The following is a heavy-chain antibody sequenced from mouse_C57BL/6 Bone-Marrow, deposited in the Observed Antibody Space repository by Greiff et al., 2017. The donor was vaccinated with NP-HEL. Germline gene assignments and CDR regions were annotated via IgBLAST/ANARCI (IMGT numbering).Heavy chain of an antibody. V-gene: IGHV1-59*01. J-gene: IGHJ3*01. CDR3: VRPPSIYYYGSSYWFAY. CDR1: GYTFTSYW. D-gene: IGHD1-1*01. Sequence: VKLQQPGAELVRPGTSVKLSCKASGYTFTSYWMHWVKQRPGQGLEWIGVIDPSDSYTNYNQKFKGKATLTVDTSSSTAYMQLSSLTSEDSAVYYCVRPPSIYYYGSSYWFAYWGQGTLVTVSA. CDR2: IDPSDSYT.